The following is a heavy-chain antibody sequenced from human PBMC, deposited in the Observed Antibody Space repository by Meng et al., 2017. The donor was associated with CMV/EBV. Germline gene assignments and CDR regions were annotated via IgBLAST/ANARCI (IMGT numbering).Heavy chain of an antibody. V-gene: IGHV3-30*02. Sequence: GESLKISCAASGFTFSSYGMHWVRQAPGKGLEWVAFIRYDGSNKYYADSVKGRFTFSRDNSKNTLYLQMNSLRAEDTAAYYCAKRKGGYSYGDFDYWGQGTLVTVSS. CDR1: GFTFSSYG. CDR2: IRYDGSNK. J-gene: IGHJ4*02. D-gene: IGHD5-18*01. CDR3: AKRKGGYSYGDFDY.